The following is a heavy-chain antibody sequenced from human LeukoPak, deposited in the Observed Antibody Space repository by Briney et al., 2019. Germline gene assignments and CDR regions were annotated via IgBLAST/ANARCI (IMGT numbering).Heavy chain of an antibody. CDR2: IFYSGST. J-gene: IGHJ5*02. V-gene: IGHV4-59*01. CDR1: GGSISSYY. CDR3: ARGYGDYFRWFDP. Sequence: SETLSLTCTVSGGSISSYYWSWIRQPPGKGLEWIGYIFYSGSTNYNPSLKSRVTISVDTSKNQFSLRLYSVTAADTAVYFCARGYGDYFRWFDPWGQGTLVTVSS. D-gene: IGHD4-17*01.